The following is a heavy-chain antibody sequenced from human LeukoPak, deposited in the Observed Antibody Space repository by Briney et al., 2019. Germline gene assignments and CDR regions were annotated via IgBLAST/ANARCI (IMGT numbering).Heavy chain of an antibody. CDR1: GYTFTSFY. CDR2: INPSGGST. CDR3: ARDPGEDCRDGYNLDY. J-gene: IGHJ4*02. V-gene: IGHV1-46*01. D-gene: IGHD5-24*01. Sequence: ASVKVSCKASGYTFTSFYMHWVRQAPGQGLEWMGIINPSGGSTSYAQKLQGRVTMTRDTSTSTVYMELSSLRSEDTAVYFCARDPGEDCRDGYNLDYWGQGTLVTVSS.